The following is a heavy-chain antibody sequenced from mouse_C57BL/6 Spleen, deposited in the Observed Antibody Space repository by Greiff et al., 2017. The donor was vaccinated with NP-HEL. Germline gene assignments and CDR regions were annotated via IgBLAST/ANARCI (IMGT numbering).Heavy chain of an antibody. Sequence: VQLQQSGPELVKPGASVKISCKASGYTFTDYYMNWVKQSHGKSLEWIGDINPNNGGTSYNQKFKGKATLTVDKSSSTAYMELRSLTSEDSAVYYCARAFITTVVAEDYWGQGTTLTVSS. CDR3: ARAFITTVVAEDY. J-gene: IGHJ2*01. CDR1: GYTFTDYY. D-gene: IGHD1-1*01. CDR2: INPNNGGT. V-gene: IGHV1-26*01.